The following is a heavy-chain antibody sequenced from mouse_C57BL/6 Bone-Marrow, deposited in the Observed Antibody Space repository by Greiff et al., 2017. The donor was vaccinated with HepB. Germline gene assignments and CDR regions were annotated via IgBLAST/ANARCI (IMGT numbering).Heavy chain of an antibody. CDR1: GFTFSDYG. J-gene: IGHJ2*01. CDR3: ARDRDGNY. CDR2: ISSGSSTI. Sequence: EVQVVESGGGLVKPGGSLKLSCAASGFTFSDYGMHWVRQAPEKGLEWVAYISSGSSTIYYADTVKGRFTISRDNAKNTLCLQMTSLRAEDTARYYCARDRDGNYWGQGTTLTVSS. V-gene: IGHV5-17*01. D-gene: IGHD2-3*01.